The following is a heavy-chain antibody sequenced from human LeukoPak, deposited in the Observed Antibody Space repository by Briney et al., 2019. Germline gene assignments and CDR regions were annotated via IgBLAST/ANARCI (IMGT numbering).Heavy chain of an antibody. J-gene: IGHJ3*02. CDR1: GFTFSSYW. Sequence: PGGSLRLSCAASGFTFSSYWMHWVRQAPGKGLVWVSRINSDGSSTSYADSVKGRFTISRDNAKNTLYLQMNSLRAEDTAVYYCARPSGYSSGWYGDAFDIWGQGTMVTVSS. D-gene: IGHD6-19*01. CDR3: ARPSGYSSGWYGDAFDI. V-gene: IGHV3-74*01. CDR2: INSDGSST.